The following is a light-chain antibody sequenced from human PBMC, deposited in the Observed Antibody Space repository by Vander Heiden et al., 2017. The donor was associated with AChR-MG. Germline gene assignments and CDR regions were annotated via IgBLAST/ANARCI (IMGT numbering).Light chain of an antibody. V-gene: IGLV1-51*01. J-gene: IGLJ1*01. Sequence: QSVLTLPPSVSAAPGQKVTISFPGSSSNIVNNYVSWYQQLPGTAPKLLIYDNNKRPSGVPDRFSGSKSGTSATLGITGLQTGDEADYYCGTWDTSLSTYLFGTGTKVT. CDR2: DNN. CDR1: SSNIVNNY. CDR3: GTWDTSLSTYL.